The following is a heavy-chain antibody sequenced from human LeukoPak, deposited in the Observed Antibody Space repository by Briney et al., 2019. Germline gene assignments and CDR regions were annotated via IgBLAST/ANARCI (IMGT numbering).Heavy chain of an antibody. J-gene: IGHJ4*02. Sequence: PSGTLSLTCTVSGGSISSSSYYWGWIRQPPGKGLEWIGSIYYSGSTYYNPSLKSRVTISVDTSKNQFSLKLSSVTAADTAVYYCAIGPYDHPVYWGQGTLVTVSS. V-gene: IGHV4-39*01. CDR3: AIGPYDHPVY. CDR1: GGSISSSSYY. D-gene: IGHD3-16*01. CDR2: IYYSGST.